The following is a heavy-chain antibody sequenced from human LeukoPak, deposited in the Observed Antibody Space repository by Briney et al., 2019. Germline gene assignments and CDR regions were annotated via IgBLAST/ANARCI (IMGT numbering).Heavy chain of an antibody. CDR1: GFTFTSSA. Sequence: SVKVSCKASGFTFTSSAMQWVRQARGQRLEWIGWIVVGSGNTNYAQKFQERVTITRDMSTSTAYMELSSLRSEDTAVYYCARQVPYQLRIFDYWGQGTLVTVSS. D-gene: IGHD2-2*01. J-gene: IGHJ4*02. CDR2: IVVGSGNT. V-gene: IGHV1-58*02. CDR3: ARQVPYQLRIFDY.